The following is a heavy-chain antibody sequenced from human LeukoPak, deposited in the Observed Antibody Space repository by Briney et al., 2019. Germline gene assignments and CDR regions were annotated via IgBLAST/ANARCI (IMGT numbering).Heavy chain of an antibody. Sequence: SETLSLTCTVSGGSISSSSYYWGWIRQPPGKGLEWIGGIYYSGSTYYDPSLKSRVTISVDTSKNQFSLKLSSVTAADTAVYYCPRTIVVVPAALDNWFDPWGQGTLVTVSS. CDR1: GGSISSSSYY. CDR2: IYYSGST. D-gene: IGHD2-2*01. J-gene: IGHJ5*02. V-gene: IGHV4-39*07. CDR3: PRTIVVVPAALDNWFDP.